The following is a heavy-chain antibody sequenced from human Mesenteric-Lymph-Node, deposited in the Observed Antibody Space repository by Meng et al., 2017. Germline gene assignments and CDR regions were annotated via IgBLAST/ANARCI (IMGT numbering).Heavy chain of an antibody. CDR3: ARGVDTYDILTGYYRGYYYGLDV. CDR2: IYYSGST. V-gene: IGHV4-39*07. D-gene: IGHD3-9*01. J-gene: IGHJ6*02. CDR1: GGSISSSSYY. Sequence: SETLSLTCTVSGGSISSSSYYWGWIRQPPGKGLEWIGSIYYSGSTYYNPSLKSRVTISVDTSKNQFSLKLSSVTAADTAVYYCARGVDTYDILTGYYRGYYYGLDVWGQGTTVTVSS.